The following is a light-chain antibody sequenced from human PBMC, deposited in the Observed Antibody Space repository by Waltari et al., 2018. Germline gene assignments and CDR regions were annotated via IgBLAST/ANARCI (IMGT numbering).Light chain of an antibody. J-gene: IGKJ2*03. CDR2: KAS. Sequence: IQITQSPSSLSSSSASTVTITSLACQTINNWLAWYQQKPGKAPKLLIYKASSLQGGVPSRFSGSGSGTDFTLTITSLQAEDFATYYCLQYNRSPYSFGQGTKVETK. V-gene: IGKV1-12*01. CDR3: LQYNRSPYS. CDR1: QTINNW.